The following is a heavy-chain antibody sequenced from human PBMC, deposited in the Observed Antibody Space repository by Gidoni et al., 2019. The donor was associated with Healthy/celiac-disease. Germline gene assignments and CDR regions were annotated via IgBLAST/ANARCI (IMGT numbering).Heavy chain of an antibody. CDR1: GGSISSSSYY. CDR3: ARRGQGAWFDP. Sequence: QLQLQESGPGLVKPSETLSLTCTVSGGSISSSSYYWGWIRQPPGKGLEWIGSIYYSGSTYYNPSLKSRVTISVDTSKNQFSLKLSSVTAADTAVYYCARRGQGAWFDPWGQGTLVTVSS. D-gene: IGHD3-16*01. CDR2: IYYSGST. J-gene: IGHJ5*02. V-gene: IGHV4-39*01.